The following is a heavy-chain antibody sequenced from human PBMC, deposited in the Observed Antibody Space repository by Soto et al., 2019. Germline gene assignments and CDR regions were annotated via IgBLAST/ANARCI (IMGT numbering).Heavy chain of an antibody. CDR2: ISYDGSNK. Sequence: QVQLVESGGGVVQPGRSLRLSCAASGFTFSNYAMHWVRQAPGKGLEWVAVISYDGSNKYYADSVKGRFTISRDKSKDTLYLQMNSLRVEDTAVYYCARGSLFYTRAWDGEGWGQGTLVTVSS. CDR1: GFTFSNYA. CDR3: ARGSLFYTRAWDGEG. J-gene: IGHJ4*02. V-gene: IGHV3-30-3*01. D-gene: IGHD2-2*02.